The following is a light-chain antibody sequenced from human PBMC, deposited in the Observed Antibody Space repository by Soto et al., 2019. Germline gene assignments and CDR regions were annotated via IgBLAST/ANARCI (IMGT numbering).Light chain of an antibody. V-gene: IGKV3-11*01. J-gene: IGKJ4*01. Sequence: DTVLIQSPATLSLSPGERATLSCRASHTVANFLAWYQHKAGQAPRLLIYDVSHRATGIPARFSGSGSGTDFTLPLSSLEPEDFAVYYCQQRSNWPPTFGGGTNVEIK. CDR2: DVS. CDR1: HTVANF. CDR3: QQRSNWPPT.